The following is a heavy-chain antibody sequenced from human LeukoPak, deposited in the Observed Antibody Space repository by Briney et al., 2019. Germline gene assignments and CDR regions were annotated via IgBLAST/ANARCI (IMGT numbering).Heavy chain of an antibody. CDR3: ARGRSGQAVFGVVISPYYYYYMDV. D-gene: IGHD3-3*01. CDR2: IYYSGST. V-gene: IGHV4-59*11. J-gene: IGHJ6*03. Sequence: SETLSLTCTVSGGSISSHYWSWIRQPPGKGLEWIGYIYYSGSTNYNPSLKSRVTISVDTSKNQFSLKLSSVTAVDTVVYYCARGRSGQAVFGVVISPYYYYYMDVWGKGTTVTVSS. CDR1: GGSISSHY.